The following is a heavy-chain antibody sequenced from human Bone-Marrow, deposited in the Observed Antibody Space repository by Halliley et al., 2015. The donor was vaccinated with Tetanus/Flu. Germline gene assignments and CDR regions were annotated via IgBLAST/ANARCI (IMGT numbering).Heavy chain of an antibody. V-gene: IGHV1-8*01. CDR1: GYTFTSFD. CDR2: MNPNNGDT. D-gene: IGHD3-22*01. Sequence: QLVQSGAEVKKPGASVKVSCKASGYTFTSFDINWVRQVPGQGLEWMGWMNPNNGDTGYAQKFQGAVTMSRSTSINTAYLDLSSLKFEDTAVYYCARAAFGHYYFYSFPGPDIFDIWVQGTMVTVSS. CDR3: ARAAFGHYYFYSFPGPDIFDI. J-gene: IGHJ3*02.